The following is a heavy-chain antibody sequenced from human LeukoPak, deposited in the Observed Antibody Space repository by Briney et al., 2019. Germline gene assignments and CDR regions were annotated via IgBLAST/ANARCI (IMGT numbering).Heavy chain of an antibody. J-gene: IGHJ4*02. CDR3: ARGNVVVIPKGGHYDY. V-gene: IGHV4-34*01. D-gene: IGHD3-22*01. CDR2: INHSGST. Sequence: SGTLSLTCAVYGGSFSSYYWSWIRQPPGKGLEWIGEINHSGSTNYNPSLKSRVTISVDTSKNQFSLKLSSVTAADTAVYYCARGNVVVIPKGGHYDYWGQGTLVTVSS. CDR1: GGSFSSYY.